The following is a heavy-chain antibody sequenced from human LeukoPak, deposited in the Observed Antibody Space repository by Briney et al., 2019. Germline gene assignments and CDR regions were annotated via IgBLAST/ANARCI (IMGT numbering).Heavy chain of an antibody. CDR1: GFTYNTVW. CDR2: IRSNNDGWTA. D-gene: IGHD3-22*01. Sequence: PGGSLRLSCAASGFTYNTVWMGWVRQAPGKGLEWVGRIRSNNDGWTADYGAPVKGRFTISRDDATNTLYLQMNSLKTEDTAVYYGTTTFHRDISGSNWGQGALVTVSP. J-gene: IGHJ4*02. CDR3: TTTFHRDISGSN. V-gene: IGHV3-15*01.